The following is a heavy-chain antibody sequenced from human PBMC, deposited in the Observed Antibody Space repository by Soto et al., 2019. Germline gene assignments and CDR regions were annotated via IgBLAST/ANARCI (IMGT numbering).Heavy chain of an antibody. CDR3: AKVPYRGSLLDSFDY. CDR1: GFSFSSYA. CDR2: ISSSGGST. Sequence: SLRLSCAASGFSFSSYAMSWVRQAPGKGLEWVSGISSSGGSTYYADSVKGRFTISRDNSKNTLYLQMSSLRAEDTAVYYCAKVPYRGSLLDSFDYWGQGTLVTVSP. J-gene: IGHJ4*02. D-gene: IGHD1-26*01. V-gene: IGHV3-23*01.